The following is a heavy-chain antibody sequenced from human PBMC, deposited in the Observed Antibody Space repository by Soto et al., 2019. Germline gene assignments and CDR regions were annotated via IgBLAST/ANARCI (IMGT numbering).Heavy chain of an antibody. CDR3: AKTRSGSYYYYYGMDV. Sequence: PGGSLRLSCAASGVTVSSNYMSWVRQAPGKGLEWVSVIYSGGSTYYADSVKGRFTISRDNSKNTLYLQMNSLRAEDTAVYYCAKTRSGSYYYYYGMDVRGQGTTVTVSS. V-gene: IGHV3-66*01. J-gene: IGHJ6*02. CDR2: IYSGGST. D-gene: IGHD1-26*01. CDR1: GVTVSSNY.